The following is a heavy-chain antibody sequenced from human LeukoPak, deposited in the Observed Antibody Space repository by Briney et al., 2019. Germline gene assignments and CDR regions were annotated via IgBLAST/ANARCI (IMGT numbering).Heavy chain of an antibody. V-gene: IGHV3-30*18. CDR1: GFNFFSYG. Sequence: HPGGSLRLSCAASGFNFFSYGMHWVRQAPGKGLEWVAVISYDGSNKYYADSVKGRFTISRDNSKNTLYLQMNSLRAEDTAVNYCAKARGAVAGYFDYWGQGTKVTVSS. CDR2: ISYDGSNK. D-gene: IGHD6-19*01. CDR3: AKARGAVAGYFDY. J-gene: IGHJ4*02.